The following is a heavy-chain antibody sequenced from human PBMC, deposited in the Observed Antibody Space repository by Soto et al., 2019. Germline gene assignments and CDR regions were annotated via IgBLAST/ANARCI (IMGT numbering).Heavy chain of an antibody. CDR2: ISGSGGST. Sequence: GGSLRLSCAASGFTFSSYAMSWVRQAPGKGLEWVSAISGSGGSTYYADSVKGRFTISRDNSKNTLYLQMNSLRAEDTAVYYCAASRGNGGNFDYWGQGTLVTVSS. J-gene: IGHJ4*02. V-gene: IGHV3-23*01. CDR3: AASRGNGGNFDY. CDR1: GFTFSSYA. D-gene: IGHD2-15*01.